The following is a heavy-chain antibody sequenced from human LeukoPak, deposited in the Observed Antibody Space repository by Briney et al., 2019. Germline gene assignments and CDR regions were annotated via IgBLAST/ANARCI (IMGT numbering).Heavy chain of an antibody. D-gene: IGHD4-17*01. CDR1: GYTFTDYY. J-gene: IGHJ6*03. V-gene: IGHV1-2*06. CDR2: INPNSGGT. CDR3: ARSYGDYGNYYYYMDD. Sequence: ASVKVSCKASGYTFTDYYMHWVRQAPGQGLEWMGRINPNSGGTNSAQKFQGRVTMTRDTSISTAYMELRSLRSDDTAVYYCARSYGDYGNYYYYMDDWGKGTTVIVSS.